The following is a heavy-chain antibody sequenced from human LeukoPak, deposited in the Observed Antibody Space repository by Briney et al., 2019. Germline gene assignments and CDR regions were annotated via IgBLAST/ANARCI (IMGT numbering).Heavy chain of an antibody. J-gene: IGHJ4*02. CDR1: GGSISSYY. V-gene: IGHV4-59*01. D-gene: IGHD5-18*01. CDR3: ARGRTNTAMVKNSYFDY. CDR2: IYYSGST. Sequence: TSETLSLTCTVSGGSISSYYWSWIRQPPGKGLEWIGYIYYSGSTNYNPSLKSRATISVDTSKNQFSLKLSSVTAADTAVYCCARGRTNTAMVKNSYFDYWGQGTLVTVSS.